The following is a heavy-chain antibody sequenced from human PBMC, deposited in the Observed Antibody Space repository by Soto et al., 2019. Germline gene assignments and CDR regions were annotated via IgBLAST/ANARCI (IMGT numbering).Heavy chain of an antibody. J-gene: IGHJ4*02. CDR2: TSYDRNNR. CDR1: GFSFSSYG. V-gene: IGHV3-30-3*01. CDR3: AGVYYGGDSVNNF. D-gene: IGHD2-21*02. Sequence: PWGSLILSCAGSGFSFSSYGLCWVRQAPGRGLEWVAATSYDRNNRYYADSVKGRFIISRDNSKNTLDLEMETPRPEDTAVYYCAGVYYGGDSVNNFWGQGTQVTVSS.